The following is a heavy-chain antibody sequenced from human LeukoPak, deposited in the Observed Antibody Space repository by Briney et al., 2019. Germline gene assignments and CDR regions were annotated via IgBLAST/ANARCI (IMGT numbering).Heavy chain of an antibody. CDR2: ISSNGGTI. D-gene: IGHD6-19*01. Sequence: PGGSLRLSCAASGFTFSDYYMSWIRQAPGKGLEWVSYISSNGGTIYYADSVKGRFTISRDNAKNSLYLQMNSLRAEDTAVYYCARDFREQWLGSIYYFDYWGQGTLVTVSS. V-gene: IGHV3-11*01. J-gene: IGHJ4*02. CDR3: ARDFREQWLGSIYYFDY. CDR1: GFTFSDYY.